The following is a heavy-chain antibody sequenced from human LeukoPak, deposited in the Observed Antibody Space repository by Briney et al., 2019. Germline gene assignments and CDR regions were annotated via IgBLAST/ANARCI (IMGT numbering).Heavy chain of an antibody. CDR1: GVSISSGGYS. V-gene: IGHV4-61*08. D-gene: IGHD3-22*01. J-gene: IGHJ6*02. CDR3: ARAVGSGYYYRAYYYYYGMDV. Sequence: KPSETLSLTCAVSGVSISSGGYSWSWIRQPPGKGLEWIGYIYYSGSTNYNPSLKSRVTISVDTSKNQFSLKLSSVTAADTAVYYCARAVGSGYYYRAYYYYYGMDVWGQGTTVTVSS. CDR2: IYYSGST.